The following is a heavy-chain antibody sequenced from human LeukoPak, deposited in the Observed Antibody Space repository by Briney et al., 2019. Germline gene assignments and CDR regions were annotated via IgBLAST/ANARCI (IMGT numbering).Heavy chain of an antibody. Sequence: PSETLSLTCTVSGGSISSSSYYWGWIRQPPGKGLEWIGGIYYSGSTYYNPSLKSRVTIAVDTSKNQFSLKLSSVTAADTAVYYCARHIAARLASGYYYYMDVWGKGTTVTVSS. D-gene: IGHD6-6*01. J-gene: IGHJ6*03. V-gene: IGHV4-39*01. CDR2: IYYSGST. CDR1: GGSISSSSYY. CDR3: ARHIAARLASGYYYYMDV.